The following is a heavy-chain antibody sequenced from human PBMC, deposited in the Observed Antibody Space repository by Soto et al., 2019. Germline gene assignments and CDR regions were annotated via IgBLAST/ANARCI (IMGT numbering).Heavy chain of an antibody. CDR1: GGSISSYY. V-gene: IGHV4-59*01. CDR3: ARGDYGDYGYGMDV. J-gene: IGHJ6*02. Sequence: QVQLQESGPGLVKPSETLSLTCTVSGGSISSYYWSWIRQPPGKGLEWIGYIYYSGSTNYNPSLKSRVTISVDTSKNQFSLKLSSVIAADTAVYYCARGDYGDYGYGMDVWGQGTTVTVSS. CDR2: IYYSGST. D-gene: IGHD4-17*01.